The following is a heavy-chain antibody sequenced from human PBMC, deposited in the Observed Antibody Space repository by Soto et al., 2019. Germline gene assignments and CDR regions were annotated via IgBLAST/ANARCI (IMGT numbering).Heavy chain of an antibody. CDR3: ARGAVADTLYYYYYYGMDV. V-gene: IGHV1-2*04. CDR2: INPNSGGT. D-gene: IGHD6-19*01. J-gene: IGHJ6*02. CDR1: GYTFTGYY. Sequence: ASVKVSCKASGYTFTGYYMHWVRQAPGQGLEWMGWINPNSGGTNYAQKFQGWATMTRDTSISTAYMELSRLRSDDTAVYYCARGAVADTLYYYYYYGMDVWGHGPTVTVSS.